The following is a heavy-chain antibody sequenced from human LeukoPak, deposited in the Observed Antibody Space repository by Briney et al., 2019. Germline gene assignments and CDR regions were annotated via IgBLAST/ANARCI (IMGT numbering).Heavy chain of an antibody. CDR2: IYPGDSDT. V-gene: IGHV5-51*01. CDR3: ARGFIGIPDYYDSSGYYLFDY. Sequence: GESLKISCKGSGYSFTSYWIGWVRQVPGKGLEWMGIIYPGDSDTRYSPSFQGQVTISADKSISTAYLQWSSLKASDTAMYYCARGFIGIPDYYDSSGYYLFDYWGQGTLVTVSS. D-gene: IGHD3-22*01. J-gene: IGHJ4*02. CDR1: GYSFTSYW.